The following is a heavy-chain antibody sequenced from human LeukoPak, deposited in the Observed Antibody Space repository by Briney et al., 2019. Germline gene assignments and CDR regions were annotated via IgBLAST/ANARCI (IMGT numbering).Heavy chain of an antibody. J-gene: IGHJ5*02. V-gene: IGHV1-46*01. Sequence: ASVKVSCKASGYSFTSHYMHWVRQAPGQGLEWMGLINPSGSSTLYAQKFQGRGTITRDMSTTTDYMEMSSSRSADTAVFYCPRDNSEGDIACWFDPWGERTLGTASS. CDR3: PRDNSEGDIACWFDP. D-gene: IGHD2-15*01. CDR1: GYSFTSHY. CDR2: INPSGSST.